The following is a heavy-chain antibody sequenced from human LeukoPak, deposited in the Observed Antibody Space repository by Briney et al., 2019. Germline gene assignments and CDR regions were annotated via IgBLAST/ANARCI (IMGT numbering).Heavy chain of an antibody. CDR3: AREGSRRLYMDV. D-gene: IGHD6-25*01. CDR1: GGSISSYY. CDR2: IYYSGRT. Sequence: SETLSLTGTVSGGSISSYYWSWIRQPPGKGLEWSGYIYYSGRTNYKHSLKSRVTISVDTSKNQFSLKLSSVTAADTAVYYCAREGSRRLYMDVWGRGTTVTVSS. V-gene: IGHV4-59*01. J-gene: IGHJ6*03.